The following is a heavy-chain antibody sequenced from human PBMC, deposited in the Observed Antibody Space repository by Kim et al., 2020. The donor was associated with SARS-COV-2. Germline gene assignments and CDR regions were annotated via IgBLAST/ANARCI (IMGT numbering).Heavy chain of an antibody. V-gene: IGHV1-2*02. CDR3: ARGQSISYSWFDT. CDR2: INPSSGGT. J-gene: IGHJ5*02. CDR1: GYTFIDFY. D-gene: IGHD4-4*01. Sequence: ASVKVSCKTAGYTFIDFYIHWVRQAPGQGLEWVGWINPSSGGTKFAQKFQGRVTMTRDTSISTAFMELSSLKSDDTAVYFCARGQSISYSWFDTWGQGTLVTVSS.